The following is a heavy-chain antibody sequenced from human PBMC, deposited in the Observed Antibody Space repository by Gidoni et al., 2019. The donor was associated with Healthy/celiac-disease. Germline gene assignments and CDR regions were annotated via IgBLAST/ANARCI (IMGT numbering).Heavy chain of an antibody. D-gene: IGHD6-13*01. CDR3: ARSLAAAADY. V-gene: IGHV1-8*01. CDR1: GYTLTSYD. CDR2: MNPNSGNT. J-gene: IGHJ4*02. Sequence: QAQPVQSGAEVKKPGASVQVSCKASGYTLTSYDSNRVRQATGQGLEWMGWMNPNSGNTGYAQKFQGRVTMTRNTSISTAYMELSSLRSADTAVYYCARSLAAAADYWGQGTLVTVSS.